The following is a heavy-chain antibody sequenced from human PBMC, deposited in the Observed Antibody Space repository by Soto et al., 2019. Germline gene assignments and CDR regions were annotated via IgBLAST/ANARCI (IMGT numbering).Heavy chain of an antibody. J-gene: IGHJ4*02. CDR2: VYYRGRS. CDR1: GGSVSNSNYY. CDR3: VSHRTSVLTQAYFDY. V-gene: IGHV4-39*01. D-gene: IGHD2-8*01. Sequence: SETLSLTCTVSGGSVSNSNYYWGWIRQSPGKGLEWIGSVYYRGRSYSKSSVKSRVTISVDTSKNQFSLNLNSVTASDTAVYYCVSHRTSVLTQAYFDYWRPGARVTVSS.